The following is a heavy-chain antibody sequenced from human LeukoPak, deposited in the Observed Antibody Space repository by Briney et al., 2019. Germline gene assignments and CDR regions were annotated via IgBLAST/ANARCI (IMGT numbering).Heavy chain of an antibody. V-gene: IGHV3-23*01. Sequence: VGSLRLSCAASGVTFSSYAINWVRQAPGPGLEWVSGISSSADKTYYAYSETGRFTISRDNYKNTVYLQMNSLRAEDAAIYYCARGRLIRGGYPYYFDYWGQGTLVTVSS. J-gene: IGHJ4*02. CDR3: ARGRLIRGGYPYYFDY. D-gene: IGHD3-10*01. CDR2: ISSSADKT. CDR1: GVTFSSYA.